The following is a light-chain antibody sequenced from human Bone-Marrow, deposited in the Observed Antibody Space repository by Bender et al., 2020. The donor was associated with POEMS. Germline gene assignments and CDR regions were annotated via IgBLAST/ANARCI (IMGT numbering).Light chain of an antibody. CDR2: EDS. Sequence: SYELTQPSSVSVSPGQTARITCSGDVVAKKYVRWFQQRPGQAPVVVIYEDSERPSGIPERFSGSSSGTTVTLTISGAQVEDEADYYCYSAADNSMIFGGGTKLTVL. V-gene: IGLV3-27*01. CDR1: VVAKKY. J-gene: IGLJ2*01. CDR3: YSAADNSMI.